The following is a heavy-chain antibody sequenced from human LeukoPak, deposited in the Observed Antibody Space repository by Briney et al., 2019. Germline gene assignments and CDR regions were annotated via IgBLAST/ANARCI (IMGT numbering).Heavy chain of an antibody. J-gene: IGHJ2*01. CDR2: ISGSGGST. CDR1: GFTFSSYA. D-gene: IGHD6-13*01. Sequence: GGSLRLSCAASGFTFSSYAMSWVRQAPGKGLEWVSAISGSGGSTYYADSVKGRFTISRDNAKNSLYLQMNSLRAEDTAVYYCARRISSWGHFDLWGRGTLVTVSS. V-gene: IGHV3-23*01. CDR3: ARRISSWGHFDL.